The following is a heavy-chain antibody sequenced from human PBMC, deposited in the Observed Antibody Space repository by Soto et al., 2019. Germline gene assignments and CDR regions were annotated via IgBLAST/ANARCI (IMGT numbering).Heavy chain of an antibody. CDR2: IYHSGST. CDR1: GYSISSGYY. CDR3: ARSFSWFDP. Sequence: SLTCAVSGYSISSGYYWGWIRQPPGKGLEWIGSIYHSGSTYYNPSLKSRVTISVDTSKNQFSLKLSSVTAADTAVYYCARSFSWFDPWGQGTLVTVSS. V-gene: IGHV4-38-2*01. J-gene: IGHJ5*02.